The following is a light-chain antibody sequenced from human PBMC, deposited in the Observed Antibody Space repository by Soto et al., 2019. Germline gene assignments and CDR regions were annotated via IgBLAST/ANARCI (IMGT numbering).Light chain of an antibody. CDR3: SSWGDSRSVL. CDR1: SSNIGSNA. V-gene: IGLV1-44*01. Sequence: QSVLTQPPSASGTPGQRVTISCSGSSSNIGSNAVNWYQHLPGTAPKLLIYSNNQRPSGVPDRFSGYKSGTSASLAISGLHSEDEDDYYCSSWGDSRSVLFGGGTKVTVL. J-gene: IGLJ3*02. CDR2: SNN.